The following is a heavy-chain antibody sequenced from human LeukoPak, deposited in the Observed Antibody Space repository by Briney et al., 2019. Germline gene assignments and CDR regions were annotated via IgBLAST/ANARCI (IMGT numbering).Heavy chain of an antibody. V-gene: IGHV1-69*04. J-gene: IGHJ3*02. Sequence: ASVKVCCKASGGTFSSYAISWVRQAPGQGLEWMGRIIPILGIANYAQKFQGRVTITADKSTSTAYMELSSLRSEDTAVYYCARRYCSGGSCYSIAAFDIWGQGTMVTVSS. D-gene: IGHD2-15*01. CDR1: GGTFSSYA. CDR3: ARRYCSGGSCYSIAAFDI. CDR2: IIPILGIA.